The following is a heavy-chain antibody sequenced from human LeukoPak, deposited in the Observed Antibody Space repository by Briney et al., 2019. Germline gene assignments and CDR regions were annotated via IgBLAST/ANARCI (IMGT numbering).Heavy chain of an antibody. CDR2: ISSNGGST. V-gene: IGHV3-64D*06. J-gene: IGHJ4*02. Sequence: GGSLRLSCSASGFTFSSYAMHWVRQAPGKGLEYVSAISSNGGSTYYADSVKGRFTISRDNSKNTLYLQMSSLRAEDTAVYYCVREPWVRGVIMKRGYYFDYWGQGTLVTVSS. D-gene: IGHD3-10*01. CDR3: VREPWVRGVIMKRGYYFDY. CDR1: GFTFSSYA.